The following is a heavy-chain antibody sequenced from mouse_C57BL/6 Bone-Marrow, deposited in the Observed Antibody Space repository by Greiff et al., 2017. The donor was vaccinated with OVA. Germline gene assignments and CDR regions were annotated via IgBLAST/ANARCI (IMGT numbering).Heavy chain of an antibody. J-gene: IGHJ1*03. CDR3: ARGGAMVIDWYFDV. CDR2: IYPYNGVS. CDR1: GYSFTGYY. V-gene: IGHV1-31*01. Sequence: EVQLQESGPELVKPGASVKISCKASGYSFTGYYMHWVKQSHGNILDWIGYIYPYNGVSSYNQKFKGKATLTVDKSSSTAYMELRSLTSEDSAVYYCARGGAMVIDWYFDVWGTGTTVTVSS. D-gene: IGHD2-2*01.